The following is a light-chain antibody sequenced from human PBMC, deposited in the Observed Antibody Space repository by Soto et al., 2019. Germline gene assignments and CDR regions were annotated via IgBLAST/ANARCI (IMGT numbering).Light chain of an antibody. CDR1: SSDVGFYSY. Sequence: QPALTQPASVSESPGQSITISCTGTSSDVGFYSYVSWYRHHPGNAPKLLIYDVANRPSGVSNRFSGSKSDNTAYLSISGLQAEDEADYYCSSYTRSGTPVFGGGTKVTVL. CDR2: DVA. V-gene: IGLV2-14*03. J-gene: IGLJ3*02. CDR3: SSYTRSGTPV.